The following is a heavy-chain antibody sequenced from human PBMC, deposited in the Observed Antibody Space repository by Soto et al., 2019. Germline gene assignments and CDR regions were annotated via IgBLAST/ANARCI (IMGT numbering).Heavy chain of an antibody. D-gene: IGHD3-16*02. V-gene: IGHV3-30*04. CDR3: ARVPGAIVAILYIYPLDGREPLSDVDV. CDR1: GFTFSYYP. J-gene: IGHJ6*02. Sequence: QMQLVESGGGAVQPGRSLRLSCAASGFTFSYYPMHWVRQAPGKGLEWVAVISFDGSNKYYADSVKGRFTISRDNSKTTLYLQMNSLRGEDTAVYYCARVPGAIVAILYIYPLDGREPLSDVDVWGQGTTVTVSS. CDR2: ISFDGSNK.